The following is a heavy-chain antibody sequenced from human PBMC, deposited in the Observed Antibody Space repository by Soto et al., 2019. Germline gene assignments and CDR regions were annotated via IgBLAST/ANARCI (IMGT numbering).Heavy chain of an antibody. CDR2: IYYSGST. CDR1: GGSISSGGYY. D-gene: IGHD6-6*01. J-gene: IGHJ4*02. CDR3: ARDYVLYSSSTTYTSKFDY. Sequence: SETLSVTCTVSGGSISSGGYYWSWIRQHPGKGLEWIGYIYYSGSTYYNPSLKSRVTISVDTSKNQFSLKLSSVTAADTAVYYCARDYVLYSSSTTYTSKFDYWGQGTLVTVSS. V-gene: IGHV4-31*03.